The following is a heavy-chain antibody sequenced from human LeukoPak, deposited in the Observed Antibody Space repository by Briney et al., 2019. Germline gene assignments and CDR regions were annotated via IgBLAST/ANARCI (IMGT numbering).Heavy chain of an antibody. CDR2: ISSSSRTI. D-gene: IGHD3-10*01. CDR1: GFIFSSYS. V-gene: IGHV3-48*01. Sequence: GGSLRLSCAASGFIFSSYSMNWVRQAPGKGLEWVSYISSSSRTIHYADSVKGRFTISRDNAKNSLYLQMNSLRAEDTAVYYCARDTHYYGSGSPAFDIWGQGTMVTVSS. CDR3: ARDTHYYGSGSPAFDI. J-gene: IGHJ3*02.